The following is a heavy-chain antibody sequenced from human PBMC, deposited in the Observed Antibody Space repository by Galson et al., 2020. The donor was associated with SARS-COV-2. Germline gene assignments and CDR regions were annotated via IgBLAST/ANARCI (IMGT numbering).Heavy chain of an antibody. V-gene: IGHV3-21*01. CDR2: ISSSSSYI. D-gene: IGHD3-22*01. CDR1: GFTFSSYR. Sequence: GGSLRLSCAASGFTFSSYRMNWVRQAPGQGLEWVSSISSSSSYIYYADSVKGRFTISRDTAKNSLYLQMNSLRAEDTAVYYCARGPYYYDSSGGWFDPWGQGTLVTVSS. CDR3: ARGPYYYDSSGGWFDP. J-gene: IGHJ5*02.